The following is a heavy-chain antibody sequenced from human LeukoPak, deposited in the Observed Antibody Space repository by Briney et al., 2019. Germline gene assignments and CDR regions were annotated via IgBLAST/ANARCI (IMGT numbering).Heavy chain of an antibody. CDR2: ISSSSYI. J-gene: IGHJ4*02. Sequence: GGSLRLSCAASGFTFSSYSMNWVRQAPGKGLEWVSSISSSSYIYYADSVKGRFTISRDNAKNSLYLQMNSLRAEDTAVYYCARGEDYGDYRGYWGQGTLVTVSS. D-gene: IGHD4-17*01. CDR3: ARGEDYGDYRGY. CDR1: GFTFSSYS. V-gene: IGHV3-21*03.